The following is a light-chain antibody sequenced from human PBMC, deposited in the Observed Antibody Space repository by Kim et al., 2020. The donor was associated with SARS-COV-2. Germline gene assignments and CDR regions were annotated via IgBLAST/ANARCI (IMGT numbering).Light chain of an antibody. CDR3: QQSYTTLWT. CDR2: RAS. Sequence: SRRARVNVTCRARQNMTRYLNWFQQKPGKAPELLIYRASNVQSGVPSRFSGSGSGTDFTLAINSLQPEDFATYYCQQSYTTLWTFGQGTKVDIK. J-gene: IGKJ1*01. V-gene: IGKV1-39*01. CDR1: QNMTRY.